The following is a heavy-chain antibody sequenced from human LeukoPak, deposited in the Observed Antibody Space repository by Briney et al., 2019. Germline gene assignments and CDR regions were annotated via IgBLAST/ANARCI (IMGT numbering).Heavy chain of an antibody. Sequence: ASVKVSCKASGYTFTSYGISWVRQAPGQGLEWMGWISAYNGNTNYAQKLQGRVTMTTDTPTSTAYMELRSLRSDDTAVYYCARDRERASGYCSSTSCYGYFQHWGQGTLVTVSS. CDR3: ARDRERASGYCSSTSCYGYFQH. J-gene: IGHJ1*01. V-gene: IGHV1-18*01. CDR2: ISAYNGNT. D-gene: IGHD2-2*03. CDR1: GYTFTSYG.